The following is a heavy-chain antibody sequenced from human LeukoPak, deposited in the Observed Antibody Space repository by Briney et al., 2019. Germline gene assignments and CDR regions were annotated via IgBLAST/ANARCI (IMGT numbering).Heavy chain of an antibody. CDR3: ARADGGRIAAAGYYYYYMDV. J-gene: IGHJ6*03. CDR1: GGSITNYY. Sequence: SETLSLICNVSGGSITNYYLNWVRQPAGGGLEWIGRINKSGMTSYKSSLKSRVTISVDTSKNQFSLRLRSVTAADTAVYYCARADGGRIAAAGYYYYYMDVWGKGTTVTVSS. D-gene: IGHD6-13*01. CDR2: INKSGMT. V-gene: IGHV4-4*07.